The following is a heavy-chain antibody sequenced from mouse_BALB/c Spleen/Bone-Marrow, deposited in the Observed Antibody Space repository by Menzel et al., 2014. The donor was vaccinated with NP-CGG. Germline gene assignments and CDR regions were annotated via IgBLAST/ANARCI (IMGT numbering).Heavy chain of an antibody. V-gene: IGHV1-62-2*01. CDR3: ARHEDYGSGYCYAMDY. D-gene: IGHD1-1*01. CDR1: GYTFTEHI. CDR2: FYPGSGSI. Sequence: VQLQESGAELVKPGASVKLSCKASGYTFTEHIIHWVKQRSGQGLEWIGWFYPGSGSIKYNEKFKDKATLTADKSSSTVYMELSRLTSEDSAVYFCARHEDYGSGYCYAMDYWGQGTSVTVSA. J-gene: IGHJ4*01.